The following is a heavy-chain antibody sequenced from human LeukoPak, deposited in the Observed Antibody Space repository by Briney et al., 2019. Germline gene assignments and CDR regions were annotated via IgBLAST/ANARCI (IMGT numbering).Heavy chain of an antibody. Sequence: SETLSLTCTVSGDSVSSYWSWIRQPPGEGLRWIGYIYYGGSTNYNPSLKSRVTISVDSSKNQFSLRLTSVTAADTALYYCARGSDSSGWRRFDYWGQGILVTVSS. CDR1: GDSVSSY. V-gene: IGHV4-59*02. D-gene: IGHD6-19*01. CDR2: IYYGGST. CDR3: ARGSDSSGWRRFDY. J-gene: IGHJ4*02.